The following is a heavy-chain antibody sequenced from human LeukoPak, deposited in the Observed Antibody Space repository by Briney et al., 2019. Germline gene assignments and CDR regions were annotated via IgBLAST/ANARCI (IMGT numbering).Heavy chain of an antibody. CDR1: GFTFSSYA. V-gene: IGHV3-21*01. CDR2: ISSSSSYI. CDR3: ARASPFYDFWSWYFDY. J-gene: IGHJ4*02. Sequence: GGSLRLSCAASGFTFSSYAMSWVRQAPGKGLEWVSSISSSSSYIYYADSVKGRFTISRDNAKNSLYLQMNSLRVEDTAVYYCARASPFYDFWSWYFDYWGQGTLVTVSS. D-gene: IGHD3-3*01.